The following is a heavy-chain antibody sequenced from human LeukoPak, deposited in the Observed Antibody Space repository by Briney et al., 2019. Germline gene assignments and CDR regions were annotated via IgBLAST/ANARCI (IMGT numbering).Heavy chain of an antibody. J-gene: IGHJ4*02. CDR1: GGSISSGDYY. V-gene: IGHV4-30-2*01. D-gene: IGHD3-3*01. CDR3: ASSPTYYDFWSGQLPLDY. Sequence: SQTLSLTCIVSGGSISSGDYYWSWIRQPPGKGLEWIGYINHSGSTYYKPSLKSRVTISVDRSKNHFSLNLSYVTAADTAVYYCASSPTYYDFWSGQLPLDYWGQGTLVTVSS. CDR2: INHSGST.